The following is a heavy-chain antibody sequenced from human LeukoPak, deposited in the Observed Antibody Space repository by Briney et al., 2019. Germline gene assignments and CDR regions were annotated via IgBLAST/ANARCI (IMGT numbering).Heavy chain of an antibody. V-gene: IGHV3-21*01. CDR1: GFTFSSYS. Sequence: PGGSLRLSCTAYGFTFSSYSMNWVRQAPWKGLEWVSSISSSSSYIYYADSVKGRFTISRDNAKNSLYLQMNSLRAEDTAVYYCARDGTLHLGYDYVGSIDYWGQGTLVTVSS. J-gene: IGHJ4*02. D-gene: IGHD3-16*01. CDR2: ISSSSSYI. CDR3: ARDGTLHLGYDYVGSIDY.